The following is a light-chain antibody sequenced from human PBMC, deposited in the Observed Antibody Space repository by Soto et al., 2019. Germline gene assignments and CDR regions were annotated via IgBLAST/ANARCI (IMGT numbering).Light chain of an antibody. Sequence: QSVLTQPGSVSGSPGQSINISCTGTSSDVGGYNYVSWYQHHPGKAPKLMIYDVSNRPSGVSNRFSGSKSGNTASLTISGLQPEDEADYYCCSYTTSNTRQIVFGTGTKVTVL. CDR3: CSYTTSNTRQIV. CDR2: DVS. CDR1: SSDVGGYNY. V-gene: IGLV2-14*03. J-gene: IGLJ1*01.